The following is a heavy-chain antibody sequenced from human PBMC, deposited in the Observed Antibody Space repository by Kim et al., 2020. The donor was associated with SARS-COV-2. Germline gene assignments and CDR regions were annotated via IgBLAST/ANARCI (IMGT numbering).Heavy chain of an antibody. CDR3: ARDLYSGSYYDWYFDL. CDR2: INAGNGNT. Sequence: ASVKVSCKASGYTFTSYAMHWVRQAPGQRLEWMGWINAGNGNTKYSQKFQGRVTITRDTSASTAYMELSSLRSEDTAVYYCARDLYSGSYYDWYFDLWGRGTLVTVSS. CDR1: GYTFTSYA. D-gene: IGHD1-26*01. V-gene: IGHV1-3*01. J-gene: IGHJ2*01.